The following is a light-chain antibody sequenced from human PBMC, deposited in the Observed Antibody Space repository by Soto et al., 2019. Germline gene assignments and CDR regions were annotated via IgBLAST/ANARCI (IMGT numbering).Light chain of an antibody. CDR3: QQDYNLPWT. Sequence: PGERVTLSCRASQSVSSSYFTWYQQKPGQAPRLLIYGASTRATSIPAWFSGGGSGTDFTLTISSLQPEDFAVYYCQQDYNLPWTFGQGAKVEI. V-gene: IGKV3D-7*01. CDR1: QSVSSSY. CDR2: GAS. J-gene: IGKJ1*01.